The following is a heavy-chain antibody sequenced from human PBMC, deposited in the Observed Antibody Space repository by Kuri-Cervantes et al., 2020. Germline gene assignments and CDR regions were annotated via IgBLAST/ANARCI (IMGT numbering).Heavy chain of an antibody. CDR3: AREVGYCSGGSCSNWFDP. Sequence: GGSLRLSCAASGFSFDDYAMHWVRQAPGKGLEWVSGISWNSGSIGYADSVKGRFTISRDNAKNTLYLQMNSLRAEDTAVYYCAREVGYCSGGSCSNWFDPWGQGTLVTVSS. D-gene: IGHD2-15*01. CDR1: GFSFDDYA. V-gene: IGHV3-9*01. CDR2: ISWNSGSI. J-gene: IGHJ5*02.